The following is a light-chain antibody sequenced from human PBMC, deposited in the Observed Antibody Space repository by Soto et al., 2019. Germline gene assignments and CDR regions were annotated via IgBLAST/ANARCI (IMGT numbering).Light chain of an antibody. CDR1: QSVTSNY. J-gene: IGKJ1*01. V-gene: IGKV3-20*01. CDR2: GAC. CDR3: QHYITSLTT. Sequence: EIVLTQSPGTLSLAPGERATLSCGASQSVTSNYLAWYQQKPGQAPRLLIYGACRRDTGIPDRFIGSGSGTDFPLTISRLEPEDYARYYCQHYITSLTTLGQWTKVEVK.